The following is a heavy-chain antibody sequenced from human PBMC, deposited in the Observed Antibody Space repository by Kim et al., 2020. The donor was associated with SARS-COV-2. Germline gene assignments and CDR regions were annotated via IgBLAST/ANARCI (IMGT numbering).Heavy chain of an antibody. D-gene: IGHD3-16*01. CDR3: ARTGGVVAYDAFDI. V-gene: IGHV1-18*01. J-gene: IGHJ3*02. Sequence: AQKLQGRVTMTTDTSTSTAYMELRSLRSDDTAVYYCARTGGVVAYDAFDIWGQGTMVTVSS.